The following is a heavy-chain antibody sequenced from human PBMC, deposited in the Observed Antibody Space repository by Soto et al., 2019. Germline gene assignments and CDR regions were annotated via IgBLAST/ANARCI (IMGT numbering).Heavy chain of an antibody. CDR3: ARDLTPPHYDFWSGYFDY. V-gene: IGHV3-66*01. Sequence: GGSLRLSCAASGFTVSSNYMSWVRQAPGKGLEWVSVIYSGGSTYYADSVKGRFTISRDNSKNTLYLQMNSLRAEDTAVYYCARDLTPPHYDFWSGYFDYWGQGTLVTVSS. CDR2: IYSGGST. D-gene: IGHD3-3*01. CDR1: GFTVSSNY. J-gene: IGHJ4*02.